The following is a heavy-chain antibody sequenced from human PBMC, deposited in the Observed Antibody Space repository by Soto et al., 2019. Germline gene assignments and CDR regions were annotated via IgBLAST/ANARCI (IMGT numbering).Heavy chain of an antibody. CDR1: GFTFSSYS. J-gene: IGHJ3*02. CDR3: ARDDPDAFDI. Sequence: EVQLVESGGGLVKPGGSLRLSCAASGFTFSSYSMNWVRQAPGKGLEWVSSISSSSSYIYYADSVKGRFTISRDDAKNSLYLQMNSLRAEDTAVYYCARDDPDAFDIWGQGTMVTVSS. CDR2: ISSSSSYI. V-gene: IGHV3-21*01.